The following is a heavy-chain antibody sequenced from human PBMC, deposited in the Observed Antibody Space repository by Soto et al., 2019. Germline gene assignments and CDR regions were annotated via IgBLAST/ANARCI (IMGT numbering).Heavy chain of an antibody. Sequence: QVQLVQSGAEVKKPGASVKVSCKASGYTFTSYYMHWVRQAPGQGLEWMGIINPSGGSTSYAQKFQGRVTMNRDTSTSKVYMELSSQRSEDTAGYYCARGSLGYCSGGSCNDYWGQGTLVTVSS. D-gene: IGHD2-15*01. CDR3: ARGSLGYCSGGSCNDY. CDR1: GYTFTSYY. J-gene: IGHJ4*02. CDR2: INPSGGST. V-gene: IGHV1-46*03.